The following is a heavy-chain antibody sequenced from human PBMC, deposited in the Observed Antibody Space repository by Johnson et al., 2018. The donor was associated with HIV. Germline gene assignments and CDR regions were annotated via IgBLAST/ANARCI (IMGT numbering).Heavy chain of an antibody. Sequence: QVQLVESGGGVVQPGGPLRLSCAASGFIFRTNGMHWVRQAPGKGLEWVSFIQYDGSDKSYAASVEGRFTIPRDNSKNTLYLQMNSMRAGDTAVYYCARTEMITFGGVIVLGGAFDIWGQGTMVTVSS. J-gene: IGHJ3*02. CDR2: IQYDGSDK. CDR3: ARTEMITFGGVIVLGGAFDI. CDR1: GFIFRTNG. D-gene: IGHD3-16*02. V-gene: IGHV3-30*02.